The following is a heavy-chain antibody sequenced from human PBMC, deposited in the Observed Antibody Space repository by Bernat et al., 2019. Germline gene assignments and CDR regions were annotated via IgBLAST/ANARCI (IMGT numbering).Heavy chain of an antibody. CDR2: ISYDGSNK. Sequence: QMQLVESGGGVAQPGRSLRLSCAASGFTFSSYGIHWVRQAPGKGLEWVALISYDGSNKYFADSVMGRFTISRDNSKSTLYLQMNSLRDEDTAMYYCAKANSSGWYDEYYYYMDVWGKGTTVIVSS. J-gene: IGHJ6*03. CDR3: AKANSSGWYDEYYYYMDV. D-gene: IGHD6-19*01. V-gene: IGHV3-30*18. CDR1: GFTFSSYG.